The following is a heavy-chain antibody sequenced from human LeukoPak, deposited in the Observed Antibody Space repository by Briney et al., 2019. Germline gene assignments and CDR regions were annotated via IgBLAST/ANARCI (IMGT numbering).Heavy chain of an antibody. V-gene: IGHV3-48*04. Sequence: GGSLRLSCEASGFFFSNYGMNWVRQAPGKGLEWVSYISSSGSTIYYADSVKGRFTISRDNAKNSLYLQMNSLRAEDTAVYYCARDFGCSGPLPGMDVWGKGTTVTISS. CDR3: ARDFGCSGPLPGMDV. CDR1: GFFFSNYG. CDR2: ISSSGSTI. J-gene: IGHJ6*04. D-gene: IGHD6-19*01.